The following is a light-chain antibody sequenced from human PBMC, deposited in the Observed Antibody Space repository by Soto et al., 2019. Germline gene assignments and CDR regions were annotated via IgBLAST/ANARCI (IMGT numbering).Light chain of an antibody. CDR2: GAS. CDR1: QRVSSTY. CDR3: QHYGSLPLT. J-gene: IGKJ1*01. V-gene: IGKV3-20*01. Sequence: EIVLTQSPGTLSLSPGERATLSCRASQRVSSTYLAWYQQKPGQAPRLLIYGASSRATGIPVRFSGSGSGTDFTLTISRLEPEDFAVYYCQHYGSLPLTFSQGTKVEIK.